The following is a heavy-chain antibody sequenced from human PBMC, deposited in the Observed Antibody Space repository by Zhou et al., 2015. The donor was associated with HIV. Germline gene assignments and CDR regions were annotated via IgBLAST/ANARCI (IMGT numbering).Heavy chain of an antibody. D-gene: IGHD3-16*02. J-gene: IGHJ3*02. CDR1: GGTFSSYA. CDR2: IIPIFGTA. Sequence: QVQLVQSGAEVKKPGSSVKVSCKASGGTFSSYAISWVRQAPGQGLEWMGGIIPIFGTANYAQKFQGRVTITADESTSTAYMELSSLRSEDTAVYYCARIYDYVWGSYLTDAFDIWGQGTMVTVSS. CDR3: ARIYDYVWGSYLTDAFDI. V-gene: IGHV1-69*01.